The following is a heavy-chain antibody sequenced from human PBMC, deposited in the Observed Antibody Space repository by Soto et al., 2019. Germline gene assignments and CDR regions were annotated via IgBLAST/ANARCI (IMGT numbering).Heavy chain of an antibody. CDR3: ARDSRDYDYIWGSYRPGYFDL. V-gene: IGHV3-21*01. CDR1: GFTFSSYS. J-gene: IGHJ2*01. Sequence: EVQLVESGGGLVKPGGSLRLSCAASGFTFSSYSMNWVRQAPGKGLEWVSSISSSSSYIYYADSVKGRFTISRDNAKNSLYLQMNSLRAEDTAVYYCARDSRDYDYIWGSYRPGYFDLWGRGTLVTVSS. CDR2: ISSSSSYI. D-gene: IGHD3-16*02.